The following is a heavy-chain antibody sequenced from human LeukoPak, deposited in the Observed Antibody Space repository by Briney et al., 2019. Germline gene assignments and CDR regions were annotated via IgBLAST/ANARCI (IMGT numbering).Heavy chain of an antibody. Sequence: PGGSLRLSCAASGFTFSSYSMNWVRQAPGKGLEWVSHISSSSSTIYYADSVKGRFTISRDNAKNSLYLQMNSLRAEDTAVYYCARDLDMVRGVIPFDPWGQGTLVTVSS. CDR1: GFTFSSYS. CDR2: ISSSSSTI. D-gene: IGHD3-10*01. CDR3: ARDLDMVRGVIPFDP. J-gene: IGHJ5*02. V-gene: IGHV3-48*04.